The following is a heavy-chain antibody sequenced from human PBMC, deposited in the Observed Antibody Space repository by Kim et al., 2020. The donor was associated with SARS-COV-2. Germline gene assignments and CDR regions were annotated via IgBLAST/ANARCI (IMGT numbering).Heavy chain of an antibody. CDR2: ISGPGTRT. J-gene: IGHJ3*01. CDR1: GFIFSSYA. Sequence: GGSLRLSCAASGFIFSSYAMSWVRQAPGKGLEWVSIISGPGTRTYYAESVEGRFTISRDNSKNTLYLQMNSLRTEDTAVYYCAKGRIEARSAFDFWGQGT. D-gene: IGHD6-6*01. CDR3: AKGRIEARSAFDF. V-gene: IGHV3-23*01.